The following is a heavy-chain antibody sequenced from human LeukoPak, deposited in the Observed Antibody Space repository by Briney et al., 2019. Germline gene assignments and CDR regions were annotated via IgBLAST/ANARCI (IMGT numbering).Heavy chain of an antibody. CDR1: GFTFSTYT. CDR2: IGSSGGGI. Sequence: GGSLRLSCAASGFTFSTYTMYWVRHPPGKGLEWASIIGSSGGGIHYADSVKGRFTISRDNSKNTLYLQMNSLRAEDTAVYYCAKDYDFWKALDYFDYWGQGTLVTVSS. CDR3: AKDYDFWKALDYFDY. V-gene: IGHV3-23*01. D-gene: IGHD3-3*01. J-gene: IGHJ4*02.